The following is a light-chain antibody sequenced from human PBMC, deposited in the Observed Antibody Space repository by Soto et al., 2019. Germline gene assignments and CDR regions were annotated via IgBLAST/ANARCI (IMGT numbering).Light chain of an antibody. V-gene: IGKV3-20*01. CDR3: QQYDSSPLT. Sequence: EIVLTQSPGTLSLSPGERATLSCRASQSFSSSYLAWYQQKPCQAPRLLIYGASNRATGIPDRFSGSGSGTDFPLTISRLEPEDFAVYYCQQYDSSPLTFGQGTKVEIK. CDR1: QSFSSSY. J-gene: IGKJ1*01. CDR2: GAS.